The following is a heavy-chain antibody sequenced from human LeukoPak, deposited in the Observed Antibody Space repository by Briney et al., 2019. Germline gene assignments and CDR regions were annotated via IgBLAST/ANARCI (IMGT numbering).Heavy chain of an antibody. J-gene: IGHJ4*02. D-gene: IGHD3-9*01. V-gene: IGHV4-39*01. CDR1: GGSVSSTEFY. CDR2: IYYTGST. CDR3: ARLSKGRYFDYIFDY. Sequence: SETPSLTCTVSGGSVSSTEFYWGWIRQPPGKGLQWIGNIYYTGSTYYNPSLNSRVTMSVDTSQNQISLKMTSVTAADTAVYYCARLSKGRYFDYIFDYWGQGTLVTVSS.